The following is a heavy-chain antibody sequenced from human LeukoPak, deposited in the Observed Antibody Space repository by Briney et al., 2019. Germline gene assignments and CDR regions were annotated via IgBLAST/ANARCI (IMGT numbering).Heavy chain of an antibody. CDR1: GGTFSSYA. Sequence: ASVKVSCKASGGTFSSYAISWVRQAPGQGLEWMGRIIPILGIANYAQKFQGRVTITADKSTSTAYMELSSLRSEDTAVYYCARDVPPGARGYFDYWGQGTLVTVSS. J-gene: IGHJ4*02. V-gene: IGHV1-69*04. CDR3: ARDVPPGARGYFDY. D-gene: IGHD6-6*01. CDR2: IIPILGIA.